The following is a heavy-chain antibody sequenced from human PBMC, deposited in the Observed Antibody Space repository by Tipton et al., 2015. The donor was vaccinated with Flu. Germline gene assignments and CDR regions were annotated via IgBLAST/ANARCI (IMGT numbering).Heavy chain of an antibody. CDR3: ARGRTPQHFDPQYYFDY. CDR2: IYSGGGT. V-gene: IGHV3-53*01. D-gene: IGHD1-1*01. J-gene: IGHJ4*02. Sequence: SLRLSCIVSGFTVSSNYMSWVRRAPGKGLECVSVIYSGGGTYYADSVKGRFTISRDIYKNSVFLQMNSLRDEDTAVYYCARGRTPQHFDPQYYFDYWGQGTPVTVSS. CDR1: GFTVSSNY.